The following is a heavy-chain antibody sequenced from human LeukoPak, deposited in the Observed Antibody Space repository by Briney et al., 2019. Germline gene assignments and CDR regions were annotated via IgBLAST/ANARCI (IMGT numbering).Heavy chain of an antibody. V-gene: IGHV4-34*01. J-gene: IGHJ4*02. D-gene: IGHD1-7*01. CDR1: GGSFSGYY. Sequence: SETLSLTCAVYGGSFSGYYWSWIRQPPGKGLGWIGEINHSGRNNYNPSLKSRVTISVDTSKNQFSLKLSSVTAADTGVYYCARATGTKVPPGYWGQGTLVTVSS. CDR3: ARATGTKVPPGY. CDR2: INHSGRN.